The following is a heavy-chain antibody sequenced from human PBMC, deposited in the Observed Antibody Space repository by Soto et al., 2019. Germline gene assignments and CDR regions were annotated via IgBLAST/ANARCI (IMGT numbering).Heavy chain of an antibody. CDR1: GHSFTTYY. D-gene: IGHD1-26*01. CDR2: INFNGGST. J-gene: IGHJ4*02. V-gene: IGHV1-46*01. Sequence: ASVKVSCKASGHSFTTYYRHWVGQAPGQGLDWMGIINFNGGSTTYAQQFQGRVTMTRDTSTSTVYMELSSLRSEDTGVYYCARHRRSGTYYDGNDYWGQGALVTVSS. CDR3: ARHRRSGTYYDGNDY.